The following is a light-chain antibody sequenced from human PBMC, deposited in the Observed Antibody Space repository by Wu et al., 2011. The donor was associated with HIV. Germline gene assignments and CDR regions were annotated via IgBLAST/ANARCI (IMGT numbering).Light chain of an antibody. CDR2: DTS. J-gene: IGKJ5*01. V-gene: IGKV3-11*01. CDR3: QQGNYWPLT. Sequence: EIVLTQSPATLSLSPGDRATLSCRASQSVRNYLAWYQQKPGQAPRLLISDTSDRATDIPARFSGSGSGTDFTLTISSLEPEDFAVYYCQQGNYWPLTFGQGTR. CDR1: QSVRNY.